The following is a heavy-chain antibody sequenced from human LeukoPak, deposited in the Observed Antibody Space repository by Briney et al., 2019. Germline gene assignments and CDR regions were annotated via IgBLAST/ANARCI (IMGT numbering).Heavy chain of an antibody. V-gene: IGHV3-53*05. CDR3: AKGAYYYDSSGYYGY. J-gene: IGHJ4*02. D-gene: IGHD3-22*01. CDR2: IYSAGST. Sequence: PGGSLRLSCAASGSTVSSSYMSWVRQAPGKGLEWVSVIYSAGSTYYADSVKGRFTISRDNSKNTLYLQMNSLRAEDTAVYYCAKGAYYYDSSGYYGYWGQGTLVTVSS. CDR1: GSTVSSSY.